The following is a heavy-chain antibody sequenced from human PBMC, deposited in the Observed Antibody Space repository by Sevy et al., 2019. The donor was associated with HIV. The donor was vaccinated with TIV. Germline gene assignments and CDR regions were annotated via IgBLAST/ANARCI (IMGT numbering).Heavy chain of an antibody. J-gene: IGHJ4*02. CDR3: TCGYGLFVF. D-gene: IGHD4-17*01. V-gene: IGHV3-73*01. CDR2: IRTKPNNYAT. CDR1: GFTFSDSA. Sequence: GGSLRLSCAASGFTFSDSAMFWVRQASGRGLEWVGRIRTKPNNYATALVASLKDRFTISRDDSKNTTYLQMNSLKAEDTAIYFCTCGYGLFVFWGQGALVTLSS.